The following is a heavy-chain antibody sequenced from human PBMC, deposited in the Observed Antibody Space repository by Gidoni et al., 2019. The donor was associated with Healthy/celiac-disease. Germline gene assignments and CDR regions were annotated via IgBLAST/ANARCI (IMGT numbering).Heavy chain of an antibody. J-gene: IGHJ4*02. CDR1: GYTFTGCY. CDR2: INPNSGGT. V-gene: IGHV1-2*04. CDR3: ARCSKDSSGYYADY. Sequence: QVQLVQSGAEVKKPGASVKVSCKASGYTFTGCYMHWVRQAPGQGLEWTGWINPNSGGTNYAQKFQGWVTMTRDTSISTAYMELSRLRSNDTAVYYCARCSKDSSGYYADYWGQGTLVTVSS. D-gene: IGHD3-22*01.